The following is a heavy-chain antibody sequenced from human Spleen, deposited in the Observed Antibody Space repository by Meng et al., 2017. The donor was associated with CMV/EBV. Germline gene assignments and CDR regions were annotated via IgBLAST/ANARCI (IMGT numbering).Heavy chain of an antibody. Sequence: SETLSLTCTVSGGSVSSGSYYWSWIRQPPGKGLEWIGYIYYSGTTKYNPSLKSRVSISVDTSKIQFFLRLNSVTAADTALYYCARGSYSSGGYNFDFWGQGTLVTVSS. V-gene: IGHV4-61*01. CDR2: IYYSGTT. D-gene: IGHD5-24*01. CDR3: ARGSYSSGGYNFDF. J-gene: IGHJ4*02. CDR1: GGSVSSGSYY.